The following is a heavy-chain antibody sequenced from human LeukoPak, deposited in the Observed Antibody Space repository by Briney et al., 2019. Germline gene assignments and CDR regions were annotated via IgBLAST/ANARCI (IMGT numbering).Heavy chain of an antibody. CDR2: IYISGNP. Sequence: GGSLRLSCAASGFNASNNHMSWVRQAPGKGLEWVSVIYISGNPYYADSVKGRFTISRDNSKNTLYLQMNSLRAEDTAVYYCAGGGGVGAKYWGRGTLVTVSS. CDR1: GFNASNNH. CDR3: AGGGGVGAKY. V-gene: IGHV3-53*01. D-gene: IGHD1-26*01. J-gene: IGHJ4*02.